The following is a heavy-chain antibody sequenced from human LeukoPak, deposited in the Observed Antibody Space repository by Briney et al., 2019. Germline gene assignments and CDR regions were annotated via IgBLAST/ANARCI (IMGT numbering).Heavy chain of an antibody. D-gene: IGHD3-10*01. CDR1: GGTFSSYA. V-gene: IGHV1-69*01. CDR3: ARVRYGSGSFSFDY. CDR2: IIPIFGTA. Sequence: SVKVSCKASGGTFSSYAISWVRQAPGQGLEWMGGIIPIFGTANYAQKFQGRVTITADESTSTAYMELGSLRFEDTAVYYCARVRYGSGSFSFDYWGQGTLVTASS. J-gene: IGHJ4*02.